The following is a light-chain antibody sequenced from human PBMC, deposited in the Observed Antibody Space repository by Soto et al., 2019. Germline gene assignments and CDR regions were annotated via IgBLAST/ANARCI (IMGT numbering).Light chain of an antibody. CDR2: VAT. CDR3: HQSDSTPQT. CDR1: PNIGTY. Sequence: DIQLTQSPSSLSASLGDRVTISCRASPNIGTYLNWFLQKPGKAPKLLIYVATSLQSGVPSRFSGSGSGTDFVLTISSLQPEDVGIYYCHQSDSTPQTFGQGTRV. V-gene: IGKV1-39*01. J-gene: IGKJ1*01.